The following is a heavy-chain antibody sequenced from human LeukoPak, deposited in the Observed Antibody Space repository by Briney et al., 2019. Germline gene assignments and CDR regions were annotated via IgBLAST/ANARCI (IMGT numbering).Heavy chain of an antibody. D-gene: IGHD1-7*01. Sequence: GRSLRLSCAASGFTFDDYAMHWVRQAPGKGLEWVSGISWNSGSIGYADSVKGRFTISRDNAKNSLYLQMDSLRAKDMALYYCAKDSNYEYYYYYMDVWGKGTTVTVSS. CDR2: ISWNSGSI. V-gene: IGHV3-9*03. J-gene: IGHJ6*03. CDR1: GFTFDDYA. CDR3: AKDSNYEYYYYYMDV.